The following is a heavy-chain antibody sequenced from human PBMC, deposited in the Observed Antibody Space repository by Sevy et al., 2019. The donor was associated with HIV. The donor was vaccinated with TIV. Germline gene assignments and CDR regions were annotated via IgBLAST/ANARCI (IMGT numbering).Heavy chain of an antibody. D-gene: IGHD1-26*01. V-gene: IGHV3-21*01. CDR3: AGPPHTEQPGERELLFAFDI. CDR1: GFTFSSYS. CDR2: ISSSSSYI. Sequence: GGSLRLSCAASGFTFSSYSMNWVRQAPGKGLEWVSSISSSSSYIYYADSVKGRFTISRDNAKNSLYLQMNSLRAEDTAVYYCAGPPHTEQPGERELLFAFDIWGQGTMVTVSS. J-gene: IGHJ3*02.